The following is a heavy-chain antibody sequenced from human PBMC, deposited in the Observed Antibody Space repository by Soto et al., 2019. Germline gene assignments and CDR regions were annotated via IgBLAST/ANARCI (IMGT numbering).Heavy chain of an antibody. V-gene: IGHV6-1*01. Sequence: SETLSLTCAISGDSVSSNSAAWDWIRQSPSRGLEGLGRTYYRSKWNNDYAVSVKRRITINPDTSKNQFSLQLNSVTPEDTAVYYCARDSALAARCDLDYWGQGTLVTVSS. D-gene: IGHD6-13*01. CDR2: TYYRSKWNN. CDR3: ARDSALAARCDLDY. CDR1: GDSVSSNSAA. J-gene: IGHJ4*02.